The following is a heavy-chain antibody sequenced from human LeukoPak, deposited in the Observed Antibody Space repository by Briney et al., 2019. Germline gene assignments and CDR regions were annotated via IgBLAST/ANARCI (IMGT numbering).Heavy chain of an antibody. J-gene: IGHJ4*02. CDR3: ARGCSGGSCYPPAFDY. CDR2: ISYDGSTK. Sequence: GGSLRLSCTASGFTFSNYAMHWVRQAPGKGLEWVAVISYDGSTKYYADSVKGRFTISRDNSKNTLYLQMNSLRAEDTAVYYCARGCSGGSCYPPAFDYWGQGTLVTVSS. CDR1: GFTFSNYA. D-gene: IGHD2-15*01. V-gene: IGHV3-30*04.